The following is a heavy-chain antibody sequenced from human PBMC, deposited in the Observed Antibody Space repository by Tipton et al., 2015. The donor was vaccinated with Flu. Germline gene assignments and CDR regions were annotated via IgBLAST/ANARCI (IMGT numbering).Heavy chain of an antibody. J-gene: IGHJ4*02. CDR1: GGSFSGYY. CDR2: INRSGST. CDR3: ARDSSGYSIFFDY. D-gene: IGHD3-22*01. Sequence: LRLSCAVYGGSFSGYYWSWIRQPPGKGLEWIGEINRSGSTNYNPSLKSRVTISVDTSKNQFSLKLSSVTAADTAVYYCARDSSGYSIFFDYWGQGTLVTVSS. V-gene: IGHV4-34*01.